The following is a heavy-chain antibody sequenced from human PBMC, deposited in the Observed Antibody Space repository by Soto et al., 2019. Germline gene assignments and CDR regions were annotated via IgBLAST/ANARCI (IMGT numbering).Heavy chain of an antibody. D-gene: IGHD3-22*01. V-gene: IGHV3-30*18. Sequence: GGSLRLSCAASGFTFSSYGMHWVRQAPGKGLEWVAVISYDGSNKYYADSVKGRFTISRDNSKNTLYLQMNSLRAEDTAVYYCAKGPRDTMIVGYYFDYWGQGTLVTVSS. J-gene: IGHJ4*02. CDR1: GFTFSSYG. CDR3: AKGPRDTMIVGYYFDY. CDR2: ISYDGSNK.